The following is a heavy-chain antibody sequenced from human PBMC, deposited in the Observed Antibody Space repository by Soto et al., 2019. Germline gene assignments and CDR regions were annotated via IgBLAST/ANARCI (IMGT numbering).Heavy chain of an antibody. CDR2: IYGSGRGI. J-gene: IGHJ4*02. CDR1: GLPHSSFA. Sequence: GGSLRLSCTASGLPHSSFAMMWVRQAPGKGLECVSGIYGSGRGIEYADSVKGRFTISRDNSKNTVYLQMTDLRADDTAVYYCAKDAVYNDGLWLMDHWGQGTQVTVLL. V-gene: IGHV3-23*05. CDR3: AKDAVYNDGLWLMDH. D-gene: IGHD2-21*01.